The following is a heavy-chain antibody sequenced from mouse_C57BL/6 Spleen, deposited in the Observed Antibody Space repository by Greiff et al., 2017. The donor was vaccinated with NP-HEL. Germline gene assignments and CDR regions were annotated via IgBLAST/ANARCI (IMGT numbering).Heavy chain of an antibody. CDR3: ARRDYYGSSWYFDV. CDR1: GFTFSSYT. V-gene: IGHV5-9*01. Sequence: EVKLMESGGGLVKPGGSLKLSCAASGFTFSSYTMSWVRQTPEKRLEWVATISGGGGNTYYPDSVKGRFTISRDNANNTLYLQMSSLRSEDTALDYCARRDYYGSSWYFDVWGTGTTVTVSS. CDR2: ISGGGGNT. D-gene: IGHD1-1*01. J-gene: IGHJ1*03.